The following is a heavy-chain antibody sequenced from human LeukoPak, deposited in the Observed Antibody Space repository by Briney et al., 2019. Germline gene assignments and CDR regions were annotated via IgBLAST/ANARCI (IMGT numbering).Heavy chain of an antibody. CDR2: MNPNSGNT. Sequence: EASVQVSCKASGYTFTSYDINWVRQATGQGLKWMGWMNPNSGNTGYAQKFQGRVTMTRNTSISTAYMELSSLRSEDTAVYYCARVSSSWYASYDYWGQGTLVTVSS. V-gene: IGHV1-8*01. CDR1: GYTFTSYD. CDR3: ARVSSSWYASYDY. J-gene: IGHJ4*02. D-gene: IGHD6-13*01.